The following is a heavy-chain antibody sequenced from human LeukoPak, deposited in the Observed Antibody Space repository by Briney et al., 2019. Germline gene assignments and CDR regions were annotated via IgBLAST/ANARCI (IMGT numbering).Heavy chain of an antibody. Sequence: SETLSLTCTVSGGSISSSSYYWGWIRQPPGKGLEWIGSIYYSGSTYYNPSLKSRVTISVDTSKNQFSLRLTSVTAADTAVYYCARDSILRNDFWTGDTPRGWLDPWGQGIRVTVSS. CDR2: IYYSGST. V-gene: IGHV4-39*07. CDR3: ARDSILRNDFWTGDTPRGWLDP. CDR1: GGSISSSSYY. J-gene: IGHJ5*02. D-gene: IGHD3/OR15-3a*01.